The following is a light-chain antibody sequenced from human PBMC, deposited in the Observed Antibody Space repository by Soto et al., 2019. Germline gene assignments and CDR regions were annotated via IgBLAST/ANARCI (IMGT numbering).Light chain of an antibody. CDR2: GAS. J-gene: IGKJ1*01. CDR3: QHYNSWPRA. CDR1: QSVSSN. Sequence: EMVMTQSPATLSVSPGERATLSCRASQSVSSNLAWYQQKPGQAPRLLIYGASTSATGVPARFSGSGSGTEFTLPIRSLQSEDFAVYHCQHYNSWPRAFGQGTKVESK. V-gene: IGKV3-15*01.